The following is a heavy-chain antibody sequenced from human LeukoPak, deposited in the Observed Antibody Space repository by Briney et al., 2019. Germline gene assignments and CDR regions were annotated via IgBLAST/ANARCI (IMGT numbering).Heavy chain of an antibody. CDR1: GFIFKRYW. V-gene: IGHV3-7*01. D-gene: IGHD5-24*01. J-gene: IGHJ4*02. Sequence: GESLRLSCAASGFIFKRYWMNWVRQVPGKGLECLANIKEDGSETYYADSVKGRFTISRDNPKNLLFLQINSLRVEDTAVYYCARETPRRGETRDGYRWGQGAVVTVSS. CDR3: ARETPRRGETRDGYR. CDR2: IKEDGSET.